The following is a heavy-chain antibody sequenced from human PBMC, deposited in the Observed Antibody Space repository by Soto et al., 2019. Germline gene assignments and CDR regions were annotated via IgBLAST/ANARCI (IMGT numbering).Heavy chain of an antibody. CDR2: IYYSGSN. D-gene: IGHD4-4*01. CDR1: GGSISSSSYY. Sequence: SVTLSLTCTVSGGSISSSSYYWGWIRQPPGKGLEWIGSIYYSGSNYYNPSLKSRVTISVDTSKNQFTLKLSSVTAADSAVYYCERNPSGNYHAEYFQHWGQGPLVNVSS. J-gene: IGHJ1*01. CDR3: ERNPSGNYHAEYFQH. V-gene: IGHV4-39*01.